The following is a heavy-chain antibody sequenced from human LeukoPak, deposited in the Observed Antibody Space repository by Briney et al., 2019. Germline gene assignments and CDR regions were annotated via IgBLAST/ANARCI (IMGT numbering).Heavy chain of an antibody. CDR2: ISSSSYI. Sequence: GGSLRLSCAASGFTFSSYSMNWVRQAPGKGLEWVSSISSSSYIYYADSVKGRFTISRDNAKNSLYLQMNSLRAEDTAVYYCARDELFYHWNPFDYWGQGTLVTVSS. D-gene: IGHD1-20*01. CDR3: ARDELFYHWNPFDY. V-gene: IGHV3-21*01. CDR1: GFTFSSYS. J-gene: IGHJ4*02.